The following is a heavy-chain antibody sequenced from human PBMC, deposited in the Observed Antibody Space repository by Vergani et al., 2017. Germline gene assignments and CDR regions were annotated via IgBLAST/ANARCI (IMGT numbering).Heavy chain of an antibody. J-gene: IGHJ6*03. CDR2: ISYDGNKK. V-gene: IGHV3-30*03. CDR1: GFPFSDYG. CDR3: ARDFLTRVTTLDYYYMGV. D-gene: IGHD1-1*01. Sequence: QVQLVESGGGEVQPGRSLTLSCSAAGFPFSDYGVHWVRQAPGKGLEWVSVISYDGNKKNYADSVKGRFTISRDKSKNTLYLEMNALRAEDTAVYYCARDFLTRVTTLDYYYMGVWGKGTTVTVSS.